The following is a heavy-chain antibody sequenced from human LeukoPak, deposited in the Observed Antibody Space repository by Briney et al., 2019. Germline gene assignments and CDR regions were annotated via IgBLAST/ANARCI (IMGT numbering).Heavy chain of an antibody. CDR3: TRDLGQWLLQGIFFDY. D-gene: IGHD5-12*01. CDR2: IIPILGIA. CDR1: GGTFSSYA. J-gene: IGHJ4*02. V-gene: IGHV1-69*04. Sequence: VASVKVSCKASGGTFSSYAISWVRQAPGQGLEWMGRIIPILGIANYAQKFQGRVTMTTDTSTSTAYMELRSLRSDDTAVYYCTRDLGQWLLQGIFFDYWGQGTLVTVSS.